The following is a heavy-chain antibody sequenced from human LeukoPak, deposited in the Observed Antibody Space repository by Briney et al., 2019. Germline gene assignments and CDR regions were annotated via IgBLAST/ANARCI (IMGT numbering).Heavy chain of an antibody. Sequence: GGSLRLSCSASGFTFSSYAMHWVRQAPGKGLEYVSAISSNGGSTYYADSVKGRFTISRDNSKNTLYLQMNSLRAEDTAVYYCARDRYSTIFGGWGQGTLVTVSS. CDR1: GFTFSSYA. CDR3: ARDRYSTIFGG. J-gene: IGHJ4*02. CDR2: ISSNGGST. D-gene: IGHD3-3*01. V-gene: IGHV3-64*04.